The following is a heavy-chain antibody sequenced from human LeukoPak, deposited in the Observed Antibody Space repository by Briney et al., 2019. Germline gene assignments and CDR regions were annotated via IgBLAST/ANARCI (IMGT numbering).Heavy chain of an antibody. CDR2: IIPIFGTA. CDR1: GGTFSSYA. CDR3: ARDEGLYSSSWYPVY. J-gene: IGHJ4*02. Sequence: SVKVSCKASGGTFSSYAISWVRQAPGQGLEWMGGIIPIFGTANYAQKFQGRVTITADESTSTAYMELSSLRSEDTAVYYCARDEGLYSSSWYPVYWGQGTLVTVSS. D-gene: IGHD6-13*01. V-gene: IGHV1-69*01.